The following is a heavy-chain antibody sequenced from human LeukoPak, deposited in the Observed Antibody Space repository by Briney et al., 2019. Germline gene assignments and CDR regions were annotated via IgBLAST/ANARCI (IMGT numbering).Heavy chain of an antibody. CDR2: IYPGDSDT. CDR1: GYSFNSYW. CDR3: ARLGTSSGWYGANYGMDV. J-gene: IGHJ6*02. D-gene: IGHD6-19*01. V-gene: IGHV5-51*01. Sequence: GESLKISCKGSGYSFNSYWIGWVRQMPGKGLEWMGIIYPGDSDTRYSPSFQGQVTISADKSINTAYLQWSSLKASDTAMYYCARLGTSSGWYGANYGMDVWGQGTTVTVSS.